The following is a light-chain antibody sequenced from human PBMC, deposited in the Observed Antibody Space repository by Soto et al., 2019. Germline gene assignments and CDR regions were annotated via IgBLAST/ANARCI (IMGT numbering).Light chain of an antibody. J-gene: IGKJ1*01. CDR2: AAS. CDR3: HKSYSAPWT. CDR1: QSISRY. V-gene: IGKV1-39*01. Sequence: DIQVTQSPSSLSASVGDRVTIACRASQSISRYVNRYRQKPGRAPNLLIYAASKLQSGIPSRFSGSGTSTDFILTISSLHPGDFAIYYCHKSYSAPWTFGQGTKVEIK.